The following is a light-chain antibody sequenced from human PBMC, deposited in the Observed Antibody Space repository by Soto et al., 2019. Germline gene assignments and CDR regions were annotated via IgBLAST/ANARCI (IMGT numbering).Light chain of an antibody. CDR3: QSYDSSLSVSYV. V-gene: IGLV1-40*01. CDR2: GNK. J-gene: IGLJ1*01. CDR1: SSNIGAGYD. Sequence: QSVLTQSPSVSGAPGQRVTLSCTGNSSNIGAGYDVHWYQQRPGTAPKLLIYGNKNRPSGVPDRFSGSKSGTSASLAITGLQAEDEADYYCQSYDSSLSVSYVFGTGTKVTVL.